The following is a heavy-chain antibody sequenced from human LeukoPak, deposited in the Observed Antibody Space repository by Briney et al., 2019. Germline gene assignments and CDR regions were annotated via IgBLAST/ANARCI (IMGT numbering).Heavy chain of an antibody. V-gene: IGHV3-33*01. D-gene: IGHD3-3*01. CDR2: IWYDGSNK. J-gene: IGHJ3*02. CDR3: ARWRPIDAFDI. CDR1: GFTFSDFG. Sequence: TGGSLRLSCAASGFTFSDFGMHWVRQAPGKGLEWVAVIWYDGSNKYYADSVKGRFTISRDNSKNTLYLQMNSLRPEDTAMYYCARWRPIDAFDIWGQGTMVIVSS.